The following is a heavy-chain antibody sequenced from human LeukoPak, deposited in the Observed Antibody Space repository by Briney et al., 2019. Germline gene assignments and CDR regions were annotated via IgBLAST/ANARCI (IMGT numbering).Heavy chain of an antibody. Sequence: ASVKVSCKASGYTFTGYYMHWVRQAPGQGLEWMGWINPNSGGTNYAQKFQGWVTMTRDTSISTAYMELSRLRSDDTAVYYCARLAGTDMIGYFQDWGQGTLVTVSS. CDR1: GYTFTGYY. CDR3: ARLAGTDMIGYFQD. D-gene: IGHD5-18*01. CDR2: INPNSGGT. V-gene: IGHV1-2*04. J-gene: IGHJ1*01.